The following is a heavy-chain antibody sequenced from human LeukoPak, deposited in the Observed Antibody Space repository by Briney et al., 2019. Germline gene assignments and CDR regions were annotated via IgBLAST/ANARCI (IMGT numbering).Heavy chain of an antibody. J-gene: IGHJ4*02. CDR2: INPDGNKK. CDR1: GRTFSSSW. D-gene: IGHD4-11*01. CDR3: ASALAYSRLDY. Sequence: PGGSLILSCAVSGRTFSSSWMDWVRQAPGKGLEWVASINPDGNKKYSADSVKGRFTISRDNAENSLYLQMNSLRVEDTAFYYCASALAYSRLDYWGQGMLVTVSS. V-gene: IGHV3-7*01.